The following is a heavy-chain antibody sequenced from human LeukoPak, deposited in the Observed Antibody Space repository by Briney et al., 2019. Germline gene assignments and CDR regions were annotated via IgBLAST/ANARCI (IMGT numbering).Heavy chain of an antibody. D-gene: IGHD6-19*01. CDR2: ISYSGST. V-gene: IGHV4-59*01. CDR3: ARSAVAGGADY. J-gene: IGHJ4*02. Sequence: SETLSLTCTVSGGSISSYYWSWIRQPPGKGLEWIGYISYSGSTNYNPSLKSRVTISVDTSKNQFSLRLSSVAAADTAVYYCARSAVAGGADYWGQGTLVTVSS. CDR1: GGSISSYY.